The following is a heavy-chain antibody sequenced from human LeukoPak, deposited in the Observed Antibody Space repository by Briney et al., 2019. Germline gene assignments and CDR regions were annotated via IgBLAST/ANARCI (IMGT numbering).Heavy chain of an antibody. CDR3: ARDRKSLIVGTTRHYFDY. J-gene: IGHJ4*02. D-gene: IGHD1-26*01. Sequence: GGSLRLSSAASGFTFSNYYMTWVRLAPGKGLEWVATIKLDGSAKHYVDSVKGRFTISRDNAKNSLYLQMNSLRAEDTALYYCARDRKSLIVGTTRHYFDYWGQGTLVTVSS. CDR1: GFTFSNYY. CDR2: IKLDGSAK. V-gene: IGHV3-7*01.